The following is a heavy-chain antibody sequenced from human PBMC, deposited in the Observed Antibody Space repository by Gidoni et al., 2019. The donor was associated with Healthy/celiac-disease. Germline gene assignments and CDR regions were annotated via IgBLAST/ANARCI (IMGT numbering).Heavy chain of an antibody. V-gene: IGHV4-61*02. CDR1: AGSISSGSYY. D-gene: IGHD1-26*01. J-gene: IGHJ5*02. CDR3: ARGRPHSHYHNWFDP. Sequence: QVQLQESGPGLVKPSQTLSLTCPVSAGSISSGSYYWSWIRQPAGKGLEWIGRIYTSGSTNYNPSLKSRVTISVDTSKNQFSLKLSSVTAADTAVYYCARGRPHSHYHNWFDPWGQGTLVTVSS. CDR2: IYTSGST.